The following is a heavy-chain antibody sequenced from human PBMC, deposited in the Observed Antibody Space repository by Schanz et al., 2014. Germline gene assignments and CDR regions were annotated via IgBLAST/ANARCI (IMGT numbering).Heavy chain of an antibody. D-gene: IGHD6-19*01. CDR2: IYQSGKT. CDR1: GGSISTSNHY. J-gene: IGHJ4*02. Sequence: QLQLQESGPGLVKPLETLSLTCTVSGGSISTSNHYWGWIRQPPGKGLEWIGEIYQSGKTTYDPSRKSRPTVSMDKPSNQFSRRLTSVTAADTAVYFCAGRPVRARSGGLDSWGQGTLVTVSS. V-gene: IGHV4-39*07. CDR3: AGRPVRARSGGLDS.